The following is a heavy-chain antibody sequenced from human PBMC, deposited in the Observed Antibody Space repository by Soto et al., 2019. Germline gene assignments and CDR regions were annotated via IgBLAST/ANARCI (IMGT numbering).Heavy chain of an antibody. CDR1: TFSLYS. V-gene: IGHV3-21*01. CDR2: ISSGAAYI. D-gene: IGHD1-26*01. J-gene: IGHJ5*02. Sequence: EVQVVESGGGLVKPGGSLTLSCNFTFSLYSMNWVRQAPGKGLEWVASISSGAAYIKYADSVQGRFTISRDNAKSSVSXQMSSLRVEDTAVYFCTRDXGGSYDSWFHPWGQGTQVTVSA. CDR3: TRDXGGSYDSWFHP.